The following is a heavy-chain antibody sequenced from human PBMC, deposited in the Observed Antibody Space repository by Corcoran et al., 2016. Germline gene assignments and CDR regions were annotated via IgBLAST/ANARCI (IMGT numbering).Heavy chain of an antibody. CDR2: IIPIFGTA. J-gene: IGHJ4*02. CDR1: CGPFSSYA. V-gene: IGHV1-69*01. Sequence: QVQLVQSGAEVKKPGSSVKVSCKASCGPFSSYAISWVRQAPGQGLEWMGGIIPIFGTANYAQKFQGRVTITADDSTSTAYMELSSMRSEDTAVYYCARDRARASGRFDYWGQGTLVTVSS. D-gene: IGHD1-26*01. CDR3: ARDRARASGRFDY.